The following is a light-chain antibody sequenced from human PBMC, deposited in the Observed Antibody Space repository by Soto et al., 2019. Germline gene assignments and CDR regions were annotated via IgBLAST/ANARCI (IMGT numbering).Light chain of an antibody. CDR3: ISITSNRTEV. V-gene: IGLV2-14*03. J-gene: IGLJ1*01. Sequence: QSALTQPTSVSGSPGQSITISCTGNHNDIGTYDYVSWYQQHPGRAPRLLIHGVTTRPSGISDRFSASKSGLTASLTISGLPPEDEADYYCISITSNRTEVFGRATKVTV. CDR1: HNDIGTYDY. CDR2: GVT.